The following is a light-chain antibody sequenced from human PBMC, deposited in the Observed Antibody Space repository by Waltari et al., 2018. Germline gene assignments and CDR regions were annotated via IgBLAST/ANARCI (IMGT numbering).Light chain of an antibody. Sequence: QSALTQPASVSGSPGQSITISCTGTSSDIGNYNYVSWYQQHPGKAPKLMIYNVSNRPSGFSNRFSGSQSGNTASLTISGLQAEDEANYYCSSYRSTSTLEFGGGTKLTVL. CDR2: NVS. V-gene: IGLV2-14*03. CDR1: SSDIGNYNY. CDR3: SSYRSTSTLE. J-gene: IGLJ2*01.